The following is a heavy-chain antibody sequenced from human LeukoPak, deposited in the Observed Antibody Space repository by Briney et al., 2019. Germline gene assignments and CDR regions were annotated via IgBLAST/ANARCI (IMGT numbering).Heavy chain of an antibody. Sequence: SVKVSCKASGGTFSSYAISWVRQAPGQGLEWMGRIIPILGIANYAQKFQGRVTITADKSTSTAYTELSSLRSEDTAVYYCASIAAAGSTDYWGQGTLVTVSS. CDR1: GGTFSSYA. CDR3: ASIAAAGSTDY. D-gene: IGHD6-13*01. V-gene: IGHV1-69*04. CDR2: IIPILGIA. J-gene: IGHJ4*02.